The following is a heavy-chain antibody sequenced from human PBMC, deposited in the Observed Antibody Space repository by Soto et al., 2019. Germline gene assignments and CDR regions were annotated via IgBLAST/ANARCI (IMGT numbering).Heavy chain of an antibody. CDR3: ARGSYGDYGGYMDV. J-gene: IGHJ6*03. D-gene: IGHD4-17*01. Sequence: GGSLRLSCAASGFTFSSYDMHWVRQATGKGLEWVSAIGTAGDTYYPGSVKGRFTISRENAKNSLYLQMNSLRAGDTAVYYCARGSYGDYGGYMDVWGKGTTVTVSS. CDR1: GFTFSSYD. V-gene: IGHV3-13*01. CDR2: IGTAGDT.